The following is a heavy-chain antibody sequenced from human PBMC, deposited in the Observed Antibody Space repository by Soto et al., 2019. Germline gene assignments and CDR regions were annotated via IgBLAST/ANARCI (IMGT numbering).Heavy chain of an antibody. J-gene: IGHJ4*02. CDR2: ISYDGGLQ. V-gene: IGHV3-30*13. Sequence: QAQLVESGGGVVQPGRSLRLSCAASRFTFISYGMHWVRQAPGTGLEWVAVISYDGGLQHYADSVKGRFTISRNNSKNIVLLQMNSLRAEDTAVYYCVSDRGYSHASAPYSWGQGTLVSVS. CDR3: VSDRGYSHASAPYS. D-gene: IGHD5-18*01. CDR1: RFTFISYG.